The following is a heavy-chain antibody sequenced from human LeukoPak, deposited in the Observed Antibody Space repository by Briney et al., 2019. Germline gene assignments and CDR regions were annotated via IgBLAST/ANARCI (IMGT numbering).Heavy chain of an antibody. CDR1: GYTFTSYG. J-gene: IGHJ4*02. V-gene: IGHV1-18*01. CDR2: ISAYNGNT. D-gene: IGHD3-3*01. Sequence: ASVKVSCKASGYTFTSYGISWVRQAPGQGLEWMEWISAYNGNTNYAQKFQGRVTMTRDTSISTAYMELSRLRSDDTAVYYCARVLKFLEWLPFYYWGQGTLVTVSS. CDR3: ARVLKFLEWLPFYY.